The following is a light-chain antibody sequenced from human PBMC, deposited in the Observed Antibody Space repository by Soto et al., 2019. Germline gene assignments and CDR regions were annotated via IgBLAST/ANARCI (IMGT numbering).Light chain of an antibody. Sequence: PGERVTLSCRASQRVSSSYLTWYQQKPGQAPRLLIYGASTRATSIPARFSGSGSGTDFTLTISSLQPEDFAVYYCQQDYNSLITFGQGTRLEIK. CDR3: QQDYNSLIT. CDR1: QRVSSSY. J-gene: IGKJ5*01. CDR2: GAS. V-gene: IGKV3D-7*01.